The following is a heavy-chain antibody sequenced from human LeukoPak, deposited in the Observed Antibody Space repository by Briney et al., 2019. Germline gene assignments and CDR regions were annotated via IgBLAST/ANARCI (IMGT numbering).Heavy chain of an antibody. Sequence: PGGSLRLSCTASGFTMSGIHMNWVRQAPGKGLDWVSGLYAGGSTYYAGSVTGRFTISRDDSKNTLYLQMTGLRVDDTAMYYCARDHCSPGTCLGGHWGQGTLVTVSS. CDR2: LYAGGST. J-gene: IGHJ4*02. D-gene: IGHD2-15*01. V-gene: IGHV3-66*01. CDR3: ARDHCSPGTCLGGH. CDR1: GFTMSGIH.